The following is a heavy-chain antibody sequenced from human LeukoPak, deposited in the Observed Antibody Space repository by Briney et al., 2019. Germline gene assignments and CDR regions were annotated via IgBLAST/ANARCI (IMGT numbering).Heavy chain of an antibody. D-gene: IGHD2-21*02. V-gene: IGHV4-59*01. CDR1: GGSISSYY. CDR3: ARATLRGDPFDF. Sequence: SETLSLTCTVSGGSISSYYWSWIRQPPGKGLEWIGYIYYSGSTNYNPSLKSRVTISVDTSKNQFSLKLSSVTAADTAVYYCARATLRGDPFDFWGQGIQVSVSS. J-gene: IGHJ4*02. CDR2: IYYSGST.